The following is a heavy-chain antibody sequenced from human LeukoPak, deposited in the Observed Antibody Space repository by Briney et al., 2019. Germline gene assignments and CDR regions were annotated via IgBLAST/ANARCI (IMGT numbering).Heavy chain of an antibody. CDR2: IIPIFGTA. CDR3: ARPIRTIFGVVMPDAFDI. CDR1: GGTFSSYA. Sequence: SVKVSCKASGGTFSSYAISRVRQAPGQGLEWMGGIIPIFGTANYAQKFQGRVTITTDESTSTAYMELSSLRSEDTAVYYCARPIRTIFGVVMPDAFDIWGQGTMVTVSS. J-gene: IGHJ3*02. D-gene: IGHD3-3*01. V-gene: IGHV1-69*05.